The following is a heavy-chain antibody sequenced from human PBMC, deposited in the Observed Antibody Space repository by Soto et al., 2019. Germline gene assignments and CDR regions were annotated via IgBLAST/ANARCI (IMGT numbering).Heavy chain of an antibody. Sequence: PGESLKISCKGSGYSFTSYWIGWVRQTPGKGLEWMGIIYPGDSDTRYSPSFQGQVTISADKSISTAYLQWSSLKASDTAMYYCARQGYSYGSYYYYGMDVWGQGTTVTVSS. V-gene: IGHV5-51*01. J-gene: IGHJ6*02. CDR1: GYSFTSYW. CDR3: ARQGYSYGSYYYYGMDV. D-gene: IGHD5-18*01. CDR2: IYPGDSDT.